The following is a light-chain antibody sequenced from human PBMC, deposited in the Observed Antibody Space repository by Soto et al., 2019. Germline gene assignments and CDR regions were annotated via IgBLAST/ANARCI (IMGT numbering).Light chain of an antibody. CDR2: GVS. J-gene: IGLJ1*01. CDR1: SSDVGAYKY. CDR3: SSFTGPTTLDV. Sequence: QSALTQPASVSGSPGQSVTISCTGTSSDVGAYKYVSWYQKHPGKARKLMIYGVSNRPSGISNRFSGSKSGNTAFLTISGLQPEDEADYYCSSFTGPTTLDVFGTGTKLTVL. V-gene: IGLV2-14*03.